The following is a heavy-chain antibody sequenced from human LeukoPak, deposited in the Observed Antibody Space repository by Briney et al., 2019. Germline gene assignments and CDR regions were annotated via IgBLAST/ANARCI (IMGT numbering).Heavy chain of an antibody. CDR2: ISSSGSTI. D-gene: IGHD1-14*01. J-gene: IGHJ6*03. CDR3: ARPLGNYYYMDV. Sequence: PGGSLRLSCAASGFTFSSYEMNWVRQAPGKGLEWVSYISSSGSTIYYADSVKGRFTISRDNAKNSLYLQMNSLRAEDTAVYYCARPLGNYYYMDVWGKGTTVTISS. CDR1: GFTFSSYE. V-gene: IGHV3-48*03.